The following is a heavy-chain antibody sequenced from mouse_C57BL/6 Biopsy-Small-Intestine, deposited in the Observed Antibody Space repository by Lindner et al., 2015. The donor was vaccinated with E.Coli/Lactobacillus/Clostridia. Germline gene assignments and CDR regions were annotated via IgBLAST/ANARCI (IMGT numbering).Heavy chain of an antibody. D-gene: IGHD1-1*01. V-gene: IGHV1-66*01. CDR1: GYSFTSYY. Sequence: VQLQESGAELVKPGASVKLSCKASGYSFTSYYIHWVKQRPGQGLEWIGWIYPGSGNTKYNEKFKGKATLTADTSSSTAYMQLSSLTSEDSAVYYCARDYGSSYWYFDVWGTGTTVTVSS. CDR2: IYPGSGNT. CDR3: ARDYGSSYWYFDV. J-gene: IGHJ1*03.